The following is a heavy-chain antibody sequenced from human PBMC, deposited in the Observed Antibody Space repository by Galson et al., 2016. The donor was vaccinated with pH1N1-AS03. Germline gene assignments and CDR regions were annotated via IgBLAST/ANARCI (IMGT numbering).Heavy chain of an antibody. CDR3: ARDRYYDSAGRDFYASEH. J-gene: IGHJ4*02. Sequence: SVKVSCKAYGGTFSSYAISWLRQAPGQGLEWVGGIRPISGAATYAQKFQGRLTITADESTYTVYIELSSLTAEATAVSYCARDRYYDSAGRDFYASEHWGQGTLVTVSS. D-gene: IGHD3-22*01. CDR1: GGTFSSYA. V-gene: IGHV1-69*13. CDR2: IRPISGAA.